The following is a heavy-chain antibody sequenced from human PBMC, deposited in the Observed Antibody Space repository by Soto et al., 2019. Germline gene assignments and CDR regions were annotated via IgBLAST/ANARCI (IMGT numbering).Heavy chain of an antibody. D-gene: IGHD3-22*01. J-gene: IGHJ4*02. CDR1: GFTFSSYA. CDR3: ARRTIVVVHPFDY. Sequence: QVQLVESGGGVVQPGRSLRLSCAASGFTFSSYAMHWVRQAPGKGLEWVAVISYDGSNKYYADSVKGRFTISRDNSKNTLNLNMNGPGAEEKAVYYCARRTIVVVHPFDYWGQGTLVTVSS. V-gene: IGHV3-30-3*01. CDR2: ISYDGSNK.